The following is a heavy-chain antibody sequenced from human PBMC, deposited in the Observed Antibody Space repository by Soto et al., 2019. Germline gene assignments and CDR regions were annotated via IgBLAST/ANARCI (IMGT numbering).Heavy chain of an antibody. D-gene: IGHD6-19*01. CDR1: GGTFSSYA. V-gene: IGHV1-69*06. CDR2: IIPIFGTA. Sequence: QVQLVQSGAEVKKPGSSVKVSCKASGGTFSSYAISWVRQAPGQGLEWMGGIIPIFGTANYAQKFQGRVTITEDKSTSTAYMELSSLRSEDTAVYYCARDQRLGSDSSGCYSLWGQGTLVTVSS. CDR3: ARDQRLGSDSSGCYSL. J-gene: IGHJ4*02.